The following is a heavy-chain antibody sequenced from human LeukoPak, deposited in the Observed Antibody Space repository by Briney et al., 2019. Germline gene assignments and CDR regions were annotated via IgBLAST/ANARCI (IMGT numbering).Heavy chain of an antibody. CDR1: GFTFSSYE. CDR2: IRSSGSPI. D-gene: IGHD6-13*01. V-gene: IGHV3-48*03. J-gene: IGHJ4*02. CDR3: AREGSSRWYKTRGFDY. Sequence: GGSLRLSCAASGFTFSSYEMNWVRQAPGKGLEWVSYIRSSGSPIYYADSVEGRFTISRDNAKNSLYLQMNSQRAEDTAVYYCAREGSSRWYKTRGFDYWGQGTLVTVSS.